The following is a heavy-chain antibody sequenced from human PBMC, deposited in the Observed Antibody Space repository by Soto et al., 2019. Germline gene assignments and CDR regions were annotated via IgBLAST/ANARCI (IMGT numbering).Heavy chain of an antibody. CDR1: GGSFGNYY. J-gene: IGHJ6*02. CDR3: ATGLFVPDNYFYYGVDV. V-gene: IGHV4-59*01. CDR2: IYFGGST. Sequence: QVQLPESGPGLVKPSETLSLACNVSGGSFGNYYWSWIRQPPGKGLEWIGYIYFGGSTNYNPSLKSRATISIDTSKHQLALRLSSVTAADSAVYYCATGLFVPDNYFYYGVDVWGHGTAVTISS. D-gene: IGHD2-21*01.